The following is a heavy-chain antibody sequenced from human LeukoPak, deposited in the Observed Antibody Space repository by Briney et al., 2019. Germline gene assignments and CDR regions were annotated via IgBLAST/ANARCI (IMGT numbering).Heavy chain of an antibody. D-gene: IGHD3-22*01. CDR1: GGSISSGGYY. V-gene: IGHV4-31*03. CDR3: ARIPFDYYDSSGYPVYFDY. J-gene: IGHJ4*02. CDR2: IYYSGST. Sequence: SETLSLTCTVSGGSISSGGYYWSWIRQHPGKGLEWIGYIYYSGSTYYNPSLKSRVTISVDTSKNQFSLKLSSVTAADTAVYYCARIPFDYYDSSGYPVYFDYWGQGTLVTVSS.